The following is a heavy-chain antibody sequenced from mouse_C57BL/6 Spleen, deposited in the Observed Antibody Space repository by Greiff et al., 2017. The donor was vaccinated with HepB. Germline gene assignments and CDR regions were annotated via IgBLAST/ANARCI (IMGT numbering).Heavy chain of an antibody. Sequence: VQLKQPGAELVRPGTSVKLSCKASGYTFTSYWMHWVKQRPGQGLEWIGVIDPSDSYTNYNQKFKGKATLTVDTSSSTAYMQLSSLTSEDSAVYYCANYYGSSLYWYFDVWGTGTTVTVSS. CDR3: ANYYGSSLYWYFDV. CDR2: IDPSDSYT. J-gene: IGHJ1*03. CDR1: GYTFTSYW. D-gene: IGHD1-1*01. V-gene: IGHV1-59*01.